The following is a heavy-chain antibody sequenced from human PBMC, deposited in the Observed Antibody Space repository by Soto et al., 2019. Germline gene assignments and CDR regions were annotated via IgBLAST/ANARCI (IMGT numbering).Heavy chain of an antibody. J-gene: IGHJ4*02. V-gene: IGHV1-18*01. CDR1: GYTFTSYG. D-gene: IGHD3-22*01. Sequence: ASVKVSFKASGYTFTSYGISWVRQAPGQWLEWMGWISAYNGNTNYAQKLQGRVTMTTDTSTSTAYMELRSLRSDDTAVYYCARVRDYYDSSGYYVDYWGQGTLVTVSS. CDR3: ARVRDYYDSSGYYVDY. CDR2: ISAYNGNT.